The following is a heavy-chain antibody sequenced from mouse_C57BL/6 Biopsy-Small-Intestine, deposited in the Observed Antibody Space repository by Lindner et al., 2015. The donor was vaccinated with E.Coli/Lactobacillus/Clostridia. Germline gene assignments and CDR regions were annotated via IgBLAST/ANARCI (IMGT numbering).Heavy chain of an antibody. D-gene: IGHD1-1*02. CDR1: GYTFTSYY. J-gene: IGHJ4*01. Sequence: SVKVSCKATGYTFTSYYIHWVRQAPGQGLEWMGVLKPRGGITDYAQKFQGRVTMTWDTSTSTVYVELSSLRAEDTAVYYCFRDRVGGDRLDYWGQGTLVTVSS. CDR3: FRDRVGGDRLDY. V-gene: IGHV1S12*01. CDR2: LKPRGGIT.